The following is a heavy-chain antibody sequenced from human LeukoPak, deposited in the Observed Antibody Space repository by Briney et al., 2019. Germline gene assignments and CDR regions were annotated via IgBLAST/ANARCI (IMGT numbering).Heavy chain of an antibody. V-gene: IGHV3-23*01. CDR2: ISGSGSST. CDR1: GFTFSNAW. CDR3: AKGRDCSGGSCYSDYYYYMDV. Sequence: GGSLRLSCATSGFTFSNAWMTWVRQAPGKGLEWVSAISGSGSSTYSADSVKGRFTISRDNSKNTLYLQMNSLRAEDTAVYYCAKGRDCSGGSCYSDYYYYMDVWGKGTTVTISS. D-gene: IGHD2-15*01. J-gene: IGHJ6*03.